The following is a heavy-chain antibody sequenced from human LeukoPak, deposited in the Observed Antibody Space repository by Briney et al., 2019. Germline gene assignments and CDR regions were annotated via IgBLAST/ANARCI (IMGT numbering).Heavy chain of an antibody. Sequence: PSETLSLTCTVSGGSISNYYWSWIRQPPGKGLEWIGYIYYSGSTNYNPSLKSRVTISIDASKNQFSLKLTSVTAADTAVYYCARVAGYSSPFAYWGQGTLVTVSS. CDR2: IYYSGST. D-gene: IGHD6-13*01. CDR3: ARVAGYSSPFAY. CDR1: GGSISNYY. V-gene: IGHV4-59*12. J-gene: IGHJ4*02.